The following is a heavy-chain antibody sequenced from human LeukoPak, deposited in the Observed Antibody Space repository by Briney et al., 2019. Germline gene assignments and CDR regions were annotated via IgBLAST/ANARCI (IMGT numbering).Heavy chain of an antibody. V-gene: IGHV3-30*02. CDR1: GFTFSSYG. CDR3: AKDLGVSLVAGCMDV. Sequence: GGSLRLSCAASGFTFSSYGMHWVRQAPGKGLEWVAFIRYDGSNKYYADSVKGRFTISRDNSKNTLYLQMNSLRAEDTAVYYCAKDLGVSLVAGCMDVWGKGTTVTISS. D-gene: IGHD6-19*01. CDR2: IRYDGSNK. J-gene: IGHJ6*03.